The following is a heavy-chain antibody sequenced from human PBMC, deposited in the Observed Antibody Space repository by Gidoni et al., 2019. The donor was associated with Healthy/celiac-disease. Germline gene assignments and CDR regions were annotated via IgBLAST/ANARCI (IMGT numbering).Heavy chain of an antibody. CDR2: ISWNRGSI. V-gene: IGHV3-9*01. J-gene: IGHJ2*01. Sequence: EVQLVESGGGLVQPGRSLRLSCAASGFTFDDYAMHWVRQAPGKGLEWVSGISWNRGSIGYADSVKGRFTISRDNAKNSLYLQMNSLRAEDTALYYCAKDHYDSSGYYPRYFDLWGRGTLVTVSS. CDR3: AKDHYDSSGYYPRYFDL. D-gene: IGHD3-22*01. CDR1: GFTFDDYA.